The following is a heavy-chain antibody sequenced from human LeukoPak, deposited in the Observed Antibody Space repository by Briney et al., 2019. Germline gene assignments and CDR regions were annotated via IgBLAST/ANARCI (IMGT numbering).Heavy chain of an antibody. J-gene: IGHJ4*02. Sequence: PSETLSLTCTVSGGSISSSNYSWGWIRQPPGKGLEWFGSIYYSVTTYYSSSLKSRVIISVDTSKNQFSLKLSSVTATDTAVYYCARHEAQDFDYWGQGTLVTVSS. CDR3: ARHEAQDFDY. CDR2: IYYSVTT. CDR1: GGSISSSNYS. V-gene: IGHV4-39*01.